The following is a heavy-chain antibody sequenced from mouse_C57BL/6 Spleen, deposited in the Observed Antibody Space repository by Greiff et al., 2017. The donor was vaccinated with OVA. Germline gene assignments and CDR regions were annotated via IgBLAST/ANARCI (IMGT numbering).Heavy chain of an antibody. D-gene: IGHD2-3*01. V-gene: IGHV1-22*01. CDR1: GYTFTDYN. Sequence: VQLKQSGPELVKPGASVKMSCKASGYTFTDYNMHWVKQSHGKSLEWIGYINPNNGGTSYNQKFKGKATLTVNKSSSTAYMERRSLTSKDSAVYYYARDGYLYYFDYWGQGATLTVSS. CDR2: INPNNGGT. J-gene: IGHJ2*01. CDR3: ARDGYLYYFDY.